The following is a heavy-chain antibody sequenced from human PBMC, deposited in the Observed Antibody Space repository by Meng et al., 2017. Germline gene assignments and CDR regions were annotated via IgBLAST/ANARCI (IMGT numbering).Heavy chain of an antibody. CDR3: ARRGIAARPFYY. D-gene: IGHD6-6*01. Sequence: LHRWGAGRLQPSAALSLTCAVYGGSYSGYYWSWIRQPPGKGLEWIGEINHSGSTNYNPSLKSRVTISVDTSKNQFSLKLSSVTAADTAVYYCARRGIAARPFYYWGQGTLVTVSS. CDR1: GGSYSGYY. J-gene: IGHJ4*02. CDR2: INHSGST. V-gene: IGHV4-34*01.